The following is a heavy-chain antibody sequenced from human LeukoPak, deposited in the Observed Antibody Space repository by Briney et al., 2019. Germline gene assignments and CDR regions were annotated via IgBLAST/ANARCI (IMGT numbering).Heavy chain of an antibody. D-gene: IGHD3-22*01. V-gene: IGHV3-23*01. Sequence: PGGSLRLSCAASGFTFSSYAMSWVRQAPGKGLEGVSAISGSGGSTYYADSVKGRFTISRDNSKNTLYLQMNSLRAEDTAVYYCAKDSPPDSSGSRPPFDAFDIWGQGTMVTVSS. J-gene: IGHJ3*02. CDR2: ISGSGGST. CDR1: GFTFSSYA. CDR3: AKDSPPDSSGSRPPFDAFDI.